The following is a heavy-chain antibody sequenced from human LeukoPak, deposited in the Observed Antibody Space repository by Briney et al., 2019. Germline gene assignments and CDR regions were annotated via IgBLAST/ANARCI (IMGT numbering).Heavy chain of an antibody. Sequence: ASVKVSCKASGYTFTSYGISWVRQAPGQGLEWMGWISAYNGNTNYAQKLQGRVTMTTDTSTSTAYMELRSLRSDDTAVYYCARVTAVAGTLTVDYWGQGTLVTVSS. CDR3: ARVTAVAGTLTVDY. J-gene: IGHJ4*02. CDR1: GYTFTSYG. CDR2: ISAYNGNT. V-gene: IGHV1-18*01. D-gene: IGHD6-19*01.